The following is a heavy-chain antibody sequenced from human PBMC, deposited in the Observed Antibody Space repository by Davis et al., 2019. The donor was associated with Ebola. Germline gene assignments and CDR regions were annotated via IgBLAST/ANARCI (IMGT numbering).Heavy chain of an antibody. CDR2: INGDTSRT. CDR1: GFTFSSYA. CDR3: ARDKAPDLSGEVVAASRWFDP. D-gene: IGHD2-15*01. Sequence: GESLKISCAASGFTFSSYAMSWVRQAPGKGLVWVSRINGDTSRTSYADSVKGRFTISRDNAKNSLYLQMNSLRAEDTAVYYCARDKAPDLSGEVVAASRWFDPWGQGTLVTVSS. V-gene: IGHV3-74*01. J-gene: IGHJ5*02.